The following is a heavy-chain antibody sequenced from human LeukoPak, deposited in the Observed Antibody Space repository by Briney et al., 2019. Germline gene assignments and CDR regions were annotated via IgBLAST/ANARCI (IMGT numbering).Heavy chain of an antibody. J-gene: IGHJ6*03. CDR2: IYYSGST. D-gene: IGHD3-3*01. CDR3: AKSDFWSGYSNYYMDV. V-gene: IGHV4-39*01. Sequence: PSETLSLTCTVSGGSISSSSYYWGWIRQPPGKGLEWIGSIYYSGSTYYNPSLKSRVTISVDTSKNQFSLKLSSVTAADTAVYYCAKSDFWSGYSNYYMDVWGKGTTVTVSS. CDR1: GGSISSSSYY.